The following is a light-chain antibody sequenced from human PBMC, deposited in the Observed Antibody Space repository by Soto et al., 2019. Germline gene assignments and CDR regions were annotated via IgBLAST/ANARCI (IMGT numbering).Light chain of an antibody. CDR1: SSDVGGYNY. V-gene: IGLV2-14*01. J-gene: IGLJ1*01. CDR3: SSYTSSSTLYA. Sequence: QSALTQPASVSGSPGQSITLSCTGTSSDVGGYNYVSWYQQHPGKAPKLMIYDVSNRPSGVSNRFSGSKSGNTASLTISGLQAEDEADYYCSSYTSSSTLYAFGTGTKVTVL. CDR2: DVS.